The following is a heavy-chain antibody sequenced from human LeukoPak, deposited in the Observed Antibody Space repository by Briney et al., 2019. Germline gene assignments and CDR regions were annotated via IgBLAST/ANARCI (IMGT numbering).Heavy chain of an antibody. V-gene: IGHV3-23*01. Sequence: GGSLRLSCATSGFTFSSYAMSWVRQAPGKGLEWVSAISGSGGSTYYADSVKGRFTISRDNSKNTLYLQMNSLRAEDTAVYYCAKDRGCSTSCYGEPDDAFDIWGQGTMVTVSS. D-gene: IGHD2-2*01. CDR2: ISGSGGST. CDR1: GFTFSSYA. J-gene: IGHJ3*02. CDR3: AKDRGCSTSCYGEPDDAFDI.